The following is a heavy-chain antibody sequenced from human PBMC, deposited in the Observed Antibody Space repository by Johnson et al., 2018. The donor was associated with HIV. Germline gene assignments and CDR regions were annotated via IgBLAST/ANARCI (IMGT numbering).Heavy chain of an antibody. V-gene: IGHV3-9*01. CDR3: ATPRGRSPHAFDI. CDR1: GFTFDDYA. Sequence: VQLVESGGGVVRPGGSLRLSCAASGFTFDDYAMHWVRQAPGKGLEWVSGISWNSGSIGYADSVKGRFTISRDNAKNSLYLQMNSLRAEDTAVYYCATPRGRSPHAFDIWGQGTMVTVSS. D-gene: IGHD3-16*01. CDR2: ISWNSGSI. J-gene: IGHJ3*02.